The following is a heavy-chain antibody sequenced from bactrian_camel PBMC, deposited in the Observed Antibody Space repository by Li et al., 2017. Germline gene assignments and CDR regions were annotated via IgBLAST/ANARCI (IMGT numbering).Heavy chain of an antibody. CDR1: TFTFSGYD. CDR3: VTQAEYANYADFGY. CDR2: INSGGSTT. J-gene: IGHJ6*01. Sequence: VQLVESGGGLVQPGGSLRLSCTVSTFTFSGYDQSWVRQRPGKGLEWVSTINSGGSTTYYADSVKDRSTISRDNAKNTLYLQINSLKLQDTAVYYCVTQAEYANYADFGYWGQGTQVTVS. V-gene: IGHV3S40*01. D-gene: IGHD3*01.